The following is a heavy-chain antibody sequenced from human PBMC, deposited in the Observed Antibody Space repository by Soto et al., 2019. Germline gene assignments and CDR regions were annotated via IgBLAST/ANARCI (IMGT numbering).Heavy chain of an antibody. Sequence: QVQLQQWGAGLLKPSETLSLSCAVYGGSFSDDYWSWIRQSQEKGLEWIGEINHSGDTNYNPSLKSRVTLSVDTSKKQVSLKLTSVTAADTDVYFCARRPKAIVVANVWGQGTLVTVSS. J-gene: IGHJ4*02. CDR3: ARRPKAIVVANV. D-gene: IGHD2-21*01. CDR1: GGSFSDDY. CDR2: INHSGDT. V-gene: IGHV4-34*01.